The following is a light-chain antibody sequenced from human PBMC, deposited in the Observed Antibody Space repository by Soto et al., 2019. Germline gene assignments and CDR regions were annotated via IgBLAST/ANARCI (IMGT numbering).Light chain of an antibody. CDR1: QSVSSNY. CDR3: QQYNKWPPLT. Sequence: EIVLTQSPGTLSLSPGERATLSCRASQSVSSNYLGWYQQKPGQAPRLLIYGASSRATGIPDRFSGSGSGTDFILTITRLEPEDFAVYYCQQYNKWPPLTFGGGTKVEIK. CDR2: GAS. J-gene: IGKJ4*01. V-gene: IGKV3-20*01.